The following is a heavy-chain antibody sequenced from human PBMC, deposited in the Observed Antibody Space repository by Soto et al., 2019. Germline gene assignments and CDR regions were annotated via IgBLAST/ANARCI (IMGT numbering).Heavy chain of an antibody. D-gene: IGHD2-15*01. CDR2: ISGSGGTT. V-gene: IGHV3-23*01. J-gene: IGHJ6*02. CDR3: AKGPGYCSGGSCYSSYYYGMDV. CDR1: GFTFSTYG. Sequence: PGGSLRLSCAASGFTFSTYGMSWVRQAPGRGLEWVSAISGSGGTTYYADSVKGRFTISRDNSSNMLYLQMNSLRAEDTAIYYCAKGPGYCSGGSCYSSYYYGMDVWGQGTTVTVSS.